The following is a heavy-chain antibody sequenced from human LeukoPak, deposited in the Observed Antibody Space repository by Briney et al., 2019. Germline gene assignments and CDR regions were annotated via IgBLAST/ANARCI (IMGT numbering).Heavy chain of an antibody. V-gene: IGHV4-39*01. D-gene: IGHD3-22*01. CDR1: GGSISSSSYY. CDR2: IYYSGST. J-gene: IGHJ5*02. CDR3: ARAGLGNWFDP. Sequence: SETLSLTCSVSGGSISSSSYYWGWIRQPPGKGLEGIGSIYYSGSTYYNPSLKSRVTISVDTSKNQFSLKLSPVTAADTAVYYCARAGLGNWFDPWGQGTLVTVSS.